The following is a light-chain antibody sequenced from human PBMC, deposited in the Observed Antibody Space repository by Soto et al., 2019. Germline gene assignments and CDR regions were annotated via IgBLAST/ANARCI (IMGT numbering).Light chain of an antibody. J-gene: IGKJ2*01. CDR2: DAS. Sequence: DIQMPQSPSTLSASVGDRVTITCRASPSISSWLAWYQQKPGKAPKLLIYDASSLESAVPSRFSGSGSGTEFTLTISSLQPDDFATYYCQQYNSYSLSFDQGTKLEIK. CDR1: PSISSW. CDR3: QQYNSYSLS. V-gene: IGKV1-5*01.